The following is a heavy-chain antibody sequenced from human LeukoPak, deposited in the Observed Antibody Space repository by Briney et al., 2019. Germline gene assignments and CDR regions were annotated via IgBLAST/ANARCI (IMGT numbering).Heavy chain of an antibody. J-gene: IGHJ4*02. CDR3: ARTDGKQLPPRF. CDR1: GGSISSGGYS. V-gene: IGHV4-30-2*01. Sequence: PSETLSLTCAVSGGSISSGGYSWSWIRQPPGKGLEWIGYIYHSGSTYYNPSLKSRVTISVDTSKNQFSLKLSSVTAADTAVYFCARTDGKQLPPRFWGQGTLVTVSS. CDR2: IYHSGST. D-gene: IGHD5-18*01.